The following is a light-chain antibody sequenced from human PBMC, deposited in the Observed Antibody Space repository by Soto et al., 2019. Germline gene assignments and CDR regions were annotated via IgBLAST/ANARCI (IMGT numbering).Light chain of an antibody. Sequence: EIVLTQSPATLSLSPGEKATLSCRASQSVSSYLAWYQKKPGQAPRLLIYDASNRATGIPARFSGSGSGTDFSILISSLEPEDFVFYYCQQRSNSLTFHVGTKVEI. CDR2: DAS. J-gene: IGKJ4*01. V-gene: IGKV3-11*01. CDR3: QQRSNSLT. CDR1: QSVSSY.